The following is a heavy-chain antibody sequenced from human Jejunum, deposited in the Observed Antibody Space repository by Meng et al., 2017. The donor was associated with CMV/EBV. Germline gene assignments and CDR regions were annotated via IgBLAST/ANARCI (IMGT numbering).Heavy chain of an antibody. V-gene: IGHV3-20*03. CDR1: GFRFDDHS. J-gene: IGHJ4*02. D-gene: IGHD6-6*01. CDR3: ARGTIAAELFDY. Sequence: SGFRFDDHSMSWVRQAPGKGLEWVSGINWNGGTTAYADSVKDRFTISRDNSKNTLYLQMNSLRAEDTAVYYCARGTIAAELFDYWGQGTLVTVSS. CDR2: INWNGGTT.